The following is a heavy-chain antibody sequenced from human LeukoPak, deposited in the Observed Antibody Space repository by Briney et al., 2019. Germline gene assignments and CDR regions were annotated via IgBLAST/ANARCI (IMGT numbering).Heavy chain of an antibody. V-gene: IGHV5-51*01. D-gene: IGHD1-26*01. Sequence: GESLKISCKGSGYSFTNYWIGWVRQMPEKDLEWMGIIYPGDSDTRYSPSFQGQVTISADKSISTAYLQWSSLMASDTAMYYCARSRLRGSLSGFDIWGQGTLVTVSS. CDR2: IYPGDSDT. CDR1: GYSFTNYW. CDR3: ARSRLRGSLSGFDI. J-gene: IGHJ3*02.